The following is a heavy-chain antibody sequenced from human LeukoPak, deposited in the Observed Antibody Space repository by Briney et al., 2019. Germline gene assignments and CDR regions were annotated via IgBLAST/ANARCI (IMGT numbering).Heavy chain of an antibody. CDR1: GFTFSSYA. V-gene: IGHV3-23*01. D-gene: IGHD3-10*01. CDR3: AKDASPMVRGPLDY. J-gene: IGHJ4*02. CDR2: ISGSGGST. Sequence: GGPLRLSCVASGFTFSSYAMSWVRQAPGKGLEWVSAISGSGGSTYYADSVKGRFTISRDNSKNTLYLQMNSLRAEDTAVYYCAKDASPMVRGPLDYWGQGTLVTVSS.